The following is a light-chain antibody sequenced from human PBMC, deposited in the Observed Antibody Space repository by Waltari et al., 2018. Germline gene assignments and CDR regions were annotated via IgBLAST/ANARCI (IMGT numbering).Light chain of an antibody. CDR2: DAY. J-gene: IGKJ4*01. Sequence: DIQMTQSLSSLSASVGDRVTITCPESQDVRKYFIWYKQKPGKAPELLIYDAYNFGTGVPSRCSGSGSGTDFTLTISGLQPEYIGTYYCQEYEKLPLTFSGGTKVEIK. CDR3: QEYEKLPLT. CDR1: QDVRKY. V-gene: IGKV1-33*01.